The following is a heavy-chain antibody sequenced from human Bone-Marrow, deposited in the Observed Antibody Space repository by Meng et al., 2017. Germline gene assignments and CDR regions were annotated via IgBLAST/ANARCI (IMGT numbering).Heavy chain of an antibody. D-gene: IGHD2-15*01. V-gene: IGHV4-39*01. Sequence: QLQLQESGPGLVKPSETLSLTSSVSAGSIGSSSYFWGWRRQPPGEGLEWIVVIYYNGITYYKPSLKSRVTISADASKNQFSLKLSSVTAADTAVYYCARHLSCSGAGWFFDFWGQGTLVTVSS. CDR3: ARHLSCSGAGWFFDF. CDR2: IYYNGIT. J-gene: IGHJ4*02. CDR1: AGSIGSSSYF.